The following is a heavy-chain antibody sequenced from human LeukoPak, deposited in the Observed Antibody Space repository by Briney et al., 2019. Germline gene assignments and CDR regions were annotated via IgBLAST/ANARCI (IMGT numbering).Heavy chain of an antibody. V-gene: IGHV3-23*01. CDR3: AKDFVVVPGLVNYFDS. CDR2: NGGSGGDT. Sequence: PGGSLRLSCTAAAFTFSSYRLNWVRQAAGKGLEWVSVNGGSGGDTYYADSVKGRFTISRDNSKNRLYLRMNSLRAEDTALYYCAKDFVVVPGLVNYFDSWGQGTLVTVSS. D-gene: IGHD2-2*01. CDR1: AFTFSSYR. J-gene: IGHJ4*02.